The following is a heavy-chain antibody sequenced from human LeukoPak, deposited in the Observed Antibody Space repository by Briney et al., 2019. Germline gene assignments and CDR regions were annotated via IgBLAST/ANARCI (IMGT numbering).Heavy chain of an antibody. J-gene: IGHJ3*02. D-gene: IGHD3-3*01. V-gene: IGHV3-11*03. CDR3: ARRFWYAFDI. CDR2: ISSSSSYT. Sequence: GGSLRLSCAASGFTFSDYYMGWIRQAPGKGLEWVSYISSSSSYTNYADSVKGRFTISRDNAKDSLYLQMTSLRAEDTAVYYCARRFWYAFDIWGQGTMVTVSS. CDR1: GFTFSDYY.